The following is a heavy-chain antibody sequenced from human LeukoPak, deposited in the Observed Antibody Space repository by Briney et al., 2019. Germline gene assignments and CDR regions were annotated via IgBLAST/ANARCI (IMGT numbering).Heavy chain of an antibody. Sequence: GASVKVSCKVSGYTLTELSMHWVRQAPGKGLAGMGGFDPEDGETIYAQKFQGRVTMTEDTSTDTAYMELSSLRSEDTAVYYCATSRAFDYGMDVWGQGTTVTVSS. CDR1: GYTLTELS. CDR3: ATSRAFDYGMDV. V-gene: IGHV1-24*01. J-gene: IGHJ6*02. CDR2: FDPEDGET.